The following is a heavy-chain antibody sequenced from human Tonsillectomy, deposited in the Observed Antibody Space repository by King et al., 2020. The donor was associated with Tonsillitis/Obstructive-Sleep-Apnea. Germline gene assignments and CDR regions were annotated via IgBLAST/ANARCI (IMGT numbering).Heavy chain of an antibody. V-gene: IGHV1-3*01. J-gene: IGHJ4*02. CDR2: INAGNGNT. CDR1: GYIFSSYA. Sequence: VQLVQSGAEVKKPGASVKVSCKASGYIFSSYAMHWVRQAPGQRLEWMGWINAGNGNTKYSQKFQGRVTITRDTSASTAYMELRSLRSEDTAVYYCAIPWSGYYCFDYWGQGTLATVSS. CDR3: AIPWSGYYCFDY. D-gene: IGHD3-3*01.